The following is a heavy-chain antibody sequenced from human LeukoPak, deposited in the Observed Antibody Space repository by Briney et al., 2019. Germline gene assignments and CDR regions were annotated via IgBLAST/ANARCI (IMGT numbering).Heavy chain of an antibody. J-gene: IGHJ5*02. CDR1: GGSFSGYY. CDR3: ASGSSGWSHSVWFDP. Sequence: ASETLSLTCAVYGGSFSGYYWSWIRQPPGKGLEWIGEINHSGSTNYNPSLKSRVTISVDTSKNQFSLKLSSVTAADTAVYYCASGSSGWSHSVWFDPWGQGTLVTVSS. CDR2: INHSGST. V-gene: IGHV4-34*01. D-gene: IGHD6-19*01.